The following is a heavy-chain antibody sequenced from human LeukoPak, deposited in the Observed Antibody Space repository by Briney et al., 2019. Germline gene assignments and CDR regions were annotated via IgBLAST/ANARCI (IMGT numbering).Heavy chain of an antibody. CDR3: AKDMVLAARPPLWFDP. V-gene: IGHV3-9*01. CDR1: GFTFDDYA. D-gene: IGHD6-6*01. J-gene: IGHJ5*02. CDR2: ISWNSGSI. Sequence: SLRLSCAASGFTFDDYAMHWVRQAPGKGLEWVSGISWNSGSIGYADSVKGRFTISRDNAKNSLYLQMNSLRAEDTALYYCAKDMVLAARPPLWFDPWGQGTLVTVSS.